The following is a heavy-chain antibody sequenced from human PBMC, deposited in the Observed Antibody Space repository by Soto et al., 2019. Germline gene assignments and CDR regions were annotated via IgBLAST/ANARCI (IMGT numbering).Heavy chain of an antibody. V-gene: IGHV1-46*01. CDR1: GYTFTSYY. J-gene: IGHJ4*02. CDR2: INPSGGST. D-gene: IGHD6-6*01. Sequence: QVQLVQSGAEVKKPGASVKVSCKASGYTFTSYYMHWVRQAPGQGLEWMGIINPSGGSTSYAQKFQGRVTMTGETSASTVYMALSSLRSEDTAVYYCARDGGYSSSPVDWGQGTLVTVSS. CDR3: ARDGGYSSSPVD.